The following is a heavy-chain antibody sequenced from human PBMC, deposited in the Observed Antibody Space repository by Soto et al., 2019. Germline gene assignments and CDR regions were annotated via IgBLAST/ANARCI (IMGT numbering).Heavy chain of an antibody. V-gene: IGHV3-48*01. D-gene: IGHD2-15*01. J-gene: IGHJ5*02. CDR1: GFTFSSYS. Sequence: EVQLVESGGGLVQPGGSLRLSCAASGFTFSSYSINWIRQAPGKGLELVSFISYTGGSTIYYADSVKGRFTTSRDNAKNSVYLQMNSLRAEDTALYYCVRDVGYCSGGGCYAGFDPWGQGTLVTVSS. CDR3: VRDVGYCSGGGCYAGFDP. CDR2: ISYTGGSTI.